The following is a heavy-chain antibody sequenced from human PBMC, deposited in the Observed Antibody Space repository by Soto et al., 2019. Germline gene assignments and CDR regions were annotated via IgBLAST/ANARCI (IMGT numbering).Heavy chain of an antibody. CDR2: IIPIFGTA. D-gene: IGHD3-22*01. CDR1: GGTFSSYA. CDR3: ARVRGEITMIVVALDAFDI. J-gene: IGHJ3*02. Sequence: GASVKVCCKASGGTFSSYAISWVRQAPGQGLEWMGGIIPIFGTANYAQKFQGRVTITADESTSTAYMELSSLRSEDTAVYYCARVRGEITMIVVALDAFDIWGEGTMVTVSS. V-gene: IGHV1-69*13.